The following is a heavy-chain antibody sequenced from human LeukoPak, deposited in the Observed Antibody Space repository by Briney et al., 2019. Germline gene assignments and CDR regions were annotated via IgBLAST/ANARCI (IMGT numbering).Heavy chain of an antibody. CDR1: GFTFSSYA. J-gene: IGHJ4*02. D-gene: IGHD6-13*01. CDR3: AKTAAGTHSWFDY. CDR2: ITSSGGAT. V-gene: IGHV3-23*01. Sequence: SGGSLRLSCAASGFTFSSYAMSWVRQAPGKGLEWVSVITSSGGATYYADSVKGRFTISRDNSKNTLYLQMNSLRAEDTALYYCAKTAAGTHSWFDYWGQGTLVTVSS.